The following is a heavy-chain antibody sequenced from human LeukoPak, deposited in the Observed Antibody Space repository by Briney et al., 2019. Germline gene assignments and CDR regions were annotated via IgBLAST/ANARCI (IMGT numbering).Heavy chain of an antibody. J-gene: IGHJ3*02. CDR3: ARGYSGSYGTFDI. V-gene: IGHV1-69*04. CDR2: IIPILGIA. CDR1: GYTFTSYG. Sequence: SVKVSCKASGYTFTSYGISWVRQAPGQGLEWMGRIIPILGIANYAQKFQGRVTITADKSTSTAYMELSGLRSEDTAVYYCARGYSGSYGTFDIWGQGTMVTVSS. D-gene: IGHD1-26*01.